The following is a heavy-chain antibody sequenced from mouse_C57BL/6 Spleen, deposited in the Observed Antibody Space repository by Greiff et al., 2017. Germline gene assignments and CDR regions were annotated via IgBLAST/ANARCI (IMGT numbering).Heavy chain of an antibody. CDR3: ARGSGQLRLLHYYAMDY. D-gene: IGHD3-2*02. Sequence: QVQLQQPGAELVMPGASVKLSCKASGYTFTSYWMHWVKQRPGQGLEWIGEIDPSDSYTNYNQKFKGKSTLTVDKSSSTAYMQLSSLTSEDSAVYYCARGSGQLRLLHYYAMDYWGQGTSVTVSS. CDR2: IDPSDSYT. V-gene: IGHV1-69*01. CDR1: GYTFTSYW. J-gene: IGHJ4*01.